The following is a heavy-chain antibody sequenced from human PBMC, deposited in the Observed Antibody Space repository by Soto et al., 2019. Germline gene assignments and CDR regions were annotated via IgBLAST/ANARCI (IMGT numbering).Heavy chain of an antibody. V-gene: IGHV5-51*01. D-gene: IGHD6-19*01. CDR3: ARGPSHGWYKHFDY. J-gene: IGHJ4*02. CDR2: IYPGDSDT. CDR1: GYGFANYW. Sequence: RKISCEASGYGFANYWIGWVRQMPGKGLEWMGIIYPGDSDTTYSPSFQGHVTISADKSISTAYLQWSSLEASDTAIYYCARGPSHGWYKHFDYWGQGPLVTVSS.